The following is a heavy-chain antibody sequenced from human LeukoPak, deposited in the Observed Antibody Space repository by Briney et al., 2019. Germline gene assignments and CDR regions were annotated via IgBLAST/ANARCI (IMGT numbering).Heavy chain of an antibody. D-gene: IGHD3-22*01. CDR3: ARVLTYYYDSSGYYPYYYYYYMDV. V-gene: IGHV1-18*01. Sequence: ASVKVSCKASGYTFTSYGISWVRQAPGQGLEWMGWISAYNGNTNYAQKLQGRVTMTTDTSTSTAYMELRSLRSDDTAVYYCARVLTYYYDSSGYYPYYYYYYMDVWGKGTTVTISS. J-gene: IGHJ6*03. CDR2: ISAYNGNT. CDR1: GYTFTSYG.